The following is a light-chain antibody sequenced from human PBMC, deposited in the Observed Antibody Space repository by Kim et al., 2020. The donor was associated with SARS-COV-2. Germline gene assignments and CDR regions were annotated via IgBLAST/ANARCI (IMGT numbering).Light chain of an antibody. CDR2: EGR. Sequence: VPLHSIGSSGNVGGFDYVSWYQECPGNAPKLTIYEGRKGRSGLPDGFTSSKSGNTASLSVSELQAGDEADYYCGSYAGNNRLGVVFGGGTQLTVL. J-gene: IGLJ2*01. CDR1: SGNVGGFDY. CDR3: GSYAGNNRLGVV. V-gene: IGLV2-8*01.